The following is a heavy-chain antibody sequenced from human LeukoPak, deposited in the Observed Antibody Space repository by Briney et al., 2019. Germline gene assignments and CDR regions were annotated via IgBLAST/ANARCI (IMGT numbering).Heavy chain of an antibody. Sequence: QPGGSLRLSCAASGFTFSSYWMHWVRQAPGKGLVWVSRINSDGSSTSYADSVKGRFTISRDNSKNTLYLQMNSLRAEDTAVYYCAKGFFSNIVVVTAILCFDYWGQGTLVTVSS. D-gene: IGHD2-21*02. J-gene: IGHJ4*02. CDR3: AKGFFSNIVVVTAILCFDY. CDR1: GFTFSSYW. CDR2: INSDGSST. V-gene: IGHV3-74*01.